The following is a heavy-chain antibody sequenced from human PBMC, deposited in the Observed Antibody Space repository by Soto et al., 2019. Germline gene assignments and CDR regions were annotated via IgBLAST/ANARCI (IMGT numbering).Heavy chain of an antibody. J-gene: IGHJ4*02. D-gene: IGHD3-3*01. V-gene: IGHV1-18*04. CDR1: GYTFTSYG. CDR3: ARGQGSYYDFWSGPYYFDY. CDR2: ISAYNGNT. Sequence: ASVKVSRKACGYTFTSYGISWVRQAPGQGLEWMGWISAYNGNTNYAQKLQGRVTMTTDTSTSTAYMELRSLRSDDTAVYYCARGQGSYYDFWSGPYYFDYWGQGTLVTVSS.